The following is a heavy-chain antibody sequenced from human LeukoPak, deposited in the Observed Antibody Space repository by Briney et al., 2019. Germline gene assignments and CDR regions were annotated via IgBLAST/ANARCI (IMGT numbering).Heavy chain of an antibody. D-gene: IGHD3-9*01. Sequence: PSETLSLTCAVSGYSISSGYYWGWIRQPPGKGLEWIGSIYHSGSTYYNPSLKSRVTISVDTSKNQFSLKLSSVTAADTAVYYCGRVGGYDILTGYYPLPFDYWGQGTLVTVSS. J-gene: IGHJ4*02. V-gene: IGHV4-38-2*01. CDR3: GRVGGYDILTGYYPLPFDY. CDR2: IYHSGST. CDR1: GYSISSGYY.